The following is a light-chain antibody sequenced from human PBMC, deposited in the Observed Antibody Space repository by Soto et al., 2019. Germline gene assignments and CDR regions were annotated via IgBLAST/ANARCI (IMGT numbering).Light chain of an antibody. V-gene: IGLV2-11*01. Sequence: QSALTQPRSVSGSPGQSVTISCTGTSSDVGNYNYVSWYRQHPSKAPKLVIYDVSKRPTGVPDRFSGSKSGNTASLTISGLQAGDEADYYCCSYAGSYTLVFGGGTKLTVL. CDR3: CSYAGSYTLV. CDR2: DVS. J-gene: IGLJ2*01. CDR1: SSDVGNYNY.